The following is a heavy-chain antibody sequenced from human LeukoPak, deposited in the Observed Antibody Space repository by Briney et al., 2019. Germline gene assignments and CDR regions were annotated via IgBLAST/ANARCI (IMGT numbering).Heavy chain of an antibody. V-gene: IGHV4-59*01. J-gene: IGHJ4*02. CDR2: IYYSGSS. D-gene: IGHD2-21*02. CDR1: GGSISSYY. Sequence: SGTLSLTCTVSGGSISSYYWSWIRQPPGKGLEWIGYIYYSGSSYYNPSLKSRVTISVDTSKNQFSLKLSSVTAADTAVYYCARGTYCGGDCYPPADYWGQGTLVTVSS. CDR3: ARGTYCGGDCYPPADY.